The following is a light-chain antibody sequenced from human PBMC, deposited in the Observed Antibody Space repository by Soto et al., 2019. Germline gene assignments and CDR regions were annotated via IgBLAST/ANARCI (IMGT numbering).Light chain of an antibody. V-gene: IGKV1-33*01. CDR2: DAS. CDR1: QDISNY. CDR3: QQYDNLPIT. Sequence: DNQMTQSPSSLSASVGDRVTITCQASQDISNYLNWYQQKPGKAPKLLIYDASNLETGVPSRFSGSGSGTDFTFTISSLQPEDIATYYCQQYDNLPITFCQGTRLEI. J-gene: IGKJ5*01.